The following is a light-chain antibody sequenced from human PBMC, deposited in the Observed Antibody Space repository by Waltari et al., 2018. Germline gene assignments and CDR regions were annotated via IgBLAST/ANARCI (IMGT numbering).Light chain of an antibody. Sequence: DIQMTQSPSSLSASVGDKVTISCRASQDINNALAWYQQKPGKAPRFLIYGASNLQSGVPSRFSGSGSGTDFILIISNLQPEDFAVYYCQQRQTFPLTFGGGTKVEIK. CDR1: QDINNA. J-gene: IGKJ4*01. V-gene: IGKV1-17*02. CDR2: GAS. CDR3: QQRQTFPLT.